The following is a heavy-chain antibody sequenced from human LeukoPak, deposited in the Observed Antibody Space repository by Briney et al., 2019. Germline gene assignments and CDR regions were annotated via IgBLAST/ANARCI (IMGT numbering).Heavy chain of an antibody. CDR3: ARDRLYSGSYLTFDY. CDR2: IYTSGST. D-gene: IGHD1-26*01. CDR1: GGSISSYY. J-gene: IGHJ4*02. Sequence: PSETLSLTCTVSGGSISSYYWSWIRQPAGKGLEWIGRIYTSGSTNYNPSLKSRVTMSVDTSKNQFSLKLSSVTAADTAVYYCARDRLYSGSYLTFDYWGQGTLVTVSS. V-gene: IGHV4-4*07.